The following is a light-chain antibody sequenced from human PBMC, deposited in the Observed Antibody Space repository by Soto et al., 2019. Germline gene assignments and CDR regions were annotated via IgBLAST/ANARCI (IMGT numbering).Light chain of an antibody. CDR3: QQYNNWPPRFT. J-gene: IGKJ2*01. V-gene: IGKV3-15*01. CDR1: QSVNSN. CDR2: GAS. Sequence: EIVMTQSPGTLSVSPGERATLSCRASQSVNSNLVWYQQKPGQAPRLLIYGASIRATDIPARFSGSGSGTEFTLNISRLQSEDFAVYYCQQYNNWPPRFTFGQGTKLEIK.